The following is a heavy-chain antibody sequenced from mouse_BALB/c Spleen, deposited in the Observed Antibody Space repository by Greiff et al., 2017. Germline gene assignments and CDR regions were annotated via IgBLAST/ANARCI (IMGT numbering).Heavy chain of an antibody. J-gene: IGHJ1*01. CDR3: ARVYDYDWYFDV. Sequence: VQLVESGPGLVAPSQSLSITCTVSGFSLTSYGVHWVRQPPGKGLEWLGVIWAGGSTNYNSALMSRLSISKDNSKSQVFLKMNSLQTDDTAMYYCARVYDYDWYFDVWGAGTTVTVSS. CDR1: GFSLTSYG. V-gene: IGHV2-9*02. CDR2: IWAGGST. D-gene: IGHD2-4*01.